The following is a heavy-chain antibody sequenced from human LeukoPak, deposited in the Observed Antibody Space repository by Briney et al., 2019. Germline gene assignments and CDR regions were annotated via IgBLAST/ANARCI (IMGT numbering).Heavy chain of an antibody. D-gene: IGHD3-16*01. CDR3: ARDRASLWDPMDV. J-gene: IGHJ6*03. CDR2: ISSSGRTI. Sequence: GGSLRLSCVASGFTFSSYEINWVRQAPGKGLEWVSYISSSGRTIYYADSVKGRFTISRDNAKNSLYLQMNSLRAEDTAVYYCARDRASLWDPMDVWGKGTTVTISS. V-gene: IGHV3-48*03. CDR1: GFTFSSYE.